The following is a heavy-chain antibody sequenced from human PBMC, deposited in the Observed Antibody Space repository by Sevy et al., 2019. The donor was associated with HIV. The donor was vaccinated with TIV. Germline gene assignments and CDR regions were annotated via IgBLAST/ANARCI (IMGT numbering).Heavy chain of an antibody. CDR2: IIPILRTV. CDR1: GGTFSTYV. J-gene: IGHJ4*02. Sequence: ASVKVSCKASGGTFSTYVISWVRQAPGEGPEWMGGIIPILRTVNYAQKFQGRVTITADESTKTAYMELSSLRSEDTAVYYCAREGGNGWYYFDYWGQETLVTVSS. D-gene: IGHD6-19*01. V-gene: IGHV1-69*13. CDR3: AREGGNGWYYFDY.